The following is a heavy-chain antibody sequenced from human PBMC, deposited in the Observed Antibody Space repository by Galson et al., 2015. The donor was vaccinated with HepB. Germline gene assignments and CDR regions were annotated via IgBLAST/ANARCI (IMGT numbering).Heavy chain of an antibody. CDR3: ARDVAHLYCSGGSCYRNYYYYGMDV. V-gene: IGHV3-30*04. D-gene: IGHD2-15*01. CDR1: GFTFSSYA. J-gene: IGHJ6*02. CDR2: ISYDGSNK. Sequence: SLRLSCAASGFTFSSYAMHWVRQAPGKGLEWVAVISYDGSNKYYADSVKGRFTISRDNSKNTLYLQMNSLRAEDTAVYYCARDVAHLYCSGGSCYRNYYYYGMDVWGQGTMVTVSS.